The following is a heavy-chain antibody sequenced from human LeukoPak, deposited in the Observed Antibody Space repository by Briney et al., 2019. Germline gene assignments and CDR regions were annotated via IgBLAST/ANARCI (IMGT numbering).Heavy chain of an antibody. Sequence: GGSLRLSCAASGFTFSSYAMHWVRQAPGKGLERVAVISYDGSNKYYADSVKGRFTISRDNSKNSLYLQMNSLRAEDTAAYYCARASEGLLQSAFDIWGQGTMVTVSS. CDR3: ARASEGLLQSAFDI. CDR2: ISYDGSNK. D-gene: IGHD4-11*01. CDR1: GFTFSSYA. V-gene: IGHV3-30-3*01. J-gene: IGHJ3*02.